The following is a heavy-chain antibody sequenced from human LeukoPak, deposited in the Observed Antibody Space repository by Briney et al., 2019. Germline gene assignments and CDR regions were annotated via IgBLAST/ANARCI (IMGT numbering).Heavy chain of an antibody. D-gene: IGHD5-18*01. J-gene: IGHJ4*02. CDR3: AKARWWDTARVKGYYFDY. V-gene: IGHV3-23*01. CDR2: ISGSGGST. Sequence: GGSLRLSCAASGFTFSSYAMSWVRQAPGKGLEWVSAISGSGGSTYYADSVKGRFTISRDNSKNTLYLQMNSLRAEDTAVYYCAKARWWDTARVKGYYFDYWGQGTLVTVSS. CDR1: GFTFSSYA.